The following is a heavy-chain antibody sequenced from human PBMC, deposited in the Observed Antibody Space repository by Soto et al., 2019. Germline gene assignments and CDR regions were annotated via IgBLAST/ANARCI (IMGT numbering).Heavy chain of an antibody. Sequence: SVKVSCKVSGYTLTELSMHWVRQAPGQGLEWMGGIIPIFRTADYAQKFQGRVTITADESTSTAYMELSSLRSEDTAVYYCASVETQRYYYGMDVWGQGTTVTVSS. V-gene: IGHV1-69*13. CDR2: IIPIFRTA. D-gene: IGHD2-15*01. CDR3: ASVETQRYYYGMDV. CDR1: GYTLTELS. J-gene: IGHJ6*02.